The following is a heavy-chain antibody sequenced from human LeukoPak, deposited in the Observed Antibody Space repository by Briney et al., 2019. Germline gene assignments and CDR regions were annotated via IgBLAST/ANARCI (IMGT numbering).Heavy chain of an antibody. CDR1: GGSISSSSYY. CDR2: VYYSGSN. CDR3: TRLPAGFREPRAHFDY. Sequence: SETPSLTCTVSGGSISSSSYYWGWIRQPPGKGLEWIGSVYYSGSNYYNPSLKRRATITVDTSKNQYSLKRSSVTAADTAVYCCTRLPAGFREPRAHFDYCGQGTLVTVSS. J-gene: IGHJ4*02. V-gene: IGHV4-39*01. D-gene: IGHD3-10*01.